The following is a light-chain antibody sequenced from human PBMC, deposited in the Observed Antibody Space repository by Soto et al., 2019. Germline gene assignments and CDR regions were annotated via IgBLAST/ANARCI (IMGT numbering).Light chain of an antibody. V-gene: IGLV1-40*01. CDR1: SSTFGAGYD. Sequence: QSVLTQPPSVSGAPGQRVTIPCLGRSSTFGAGYDVPWYQQLPGTAPKLLIYGNTNRPSGVPDRFSGSKSGTSASLAITGLQAEDEADYYCQSYDSSLSGSVFGGGTKVTVL. CDR3: QSYDSSLSGSV. CDR2: GNT. J-gene: IGLJ3*02.